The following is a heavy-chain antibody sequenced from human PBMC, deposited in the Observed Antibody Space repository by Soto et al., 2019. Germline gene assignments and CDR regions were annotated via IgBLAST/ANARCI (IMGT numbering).Heavy chain of an antibody. V-gene: IGHV4-30-4*01. CDR3: ARAVITDYYYYGMDV. Sequence: QVQLQESGPGLVKPSQTLSLTCTVSGGSISSGDYYRSWIRQPPGKGLEWIGYIYYSGSTYYNPSLKSRVTISVDTSKNQFSLKLSSVTAADTAVYYCARAVITDYYYYGMDVWGQGTTVTVSS. CDR1: GGSISSGDYY. CDR2: IYYSGST. J-gene: IGHJ6*02.